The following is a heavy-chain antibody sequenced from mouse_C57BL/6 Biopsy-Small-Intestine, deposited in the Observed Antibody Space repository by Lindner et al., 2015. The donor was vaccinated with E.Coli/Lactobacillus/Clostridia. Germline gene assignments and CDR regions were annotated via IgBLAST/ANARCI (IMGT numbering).Heavy chain of an antibody. CDR1: GYTFTGYW. V-gene: IGHV1-54*01. J-gene: IGHJ2*01. D-gene: IGHD4-1*01. CDR2: INPGTGGT. Sequence: VQLQESGAELMKPGASVKLSCKATGYTFTGYWIEWIKQRPGQGLEWIGVINPGTGGTNYNEKFKGKATLTADKSSSTAYLQLSSLTYEDSAVYFCASWGNFDYWGQGTTLTVSS. CDR3: ASWGNFDY.